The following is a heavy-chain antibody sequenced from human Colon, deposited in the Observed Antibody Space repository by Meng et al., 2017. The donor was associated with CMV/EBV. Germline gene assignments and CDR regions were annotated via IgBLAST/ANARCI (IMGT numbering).Heavy chain of an antibody. Sequence: GESLKISCAASGFTVSSNHMSWVRQAPGKGPEWVSRIDAGDATFYADSVRGRFSISRDSSKNTLSLQMNSLRAEDTAVYYCAGGHFDYWGQGTLVTVSS. CDR2: IDAGDAT. V-gene: IGHV3-53*01. J-gene: IGHJ4*02. CDR3: AGGHFDY. CDR1: GFTVSSNH.